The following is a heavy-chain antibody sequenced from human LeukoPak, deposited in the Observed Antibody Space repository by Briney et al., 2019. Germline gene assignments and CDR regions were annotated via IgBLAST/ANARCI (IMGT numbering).Heavy chain of an antibody. J-gene: IGHJ6*02. CDR3: ASFVVDTAMVAAYYYGMDV. Sequence: ASVKVSCKVSGYTLTELSMHWVRQAPGKGLEWMGGFDPEDGETIYAQKFQGRVTMAEDTSTDTAYMELSSLRSEDTAVYYCASFVVDTAMVAAYYYGMDVWGQGTTVTVSS. D-gene: IGHD5-18*01. CDR2: FDPEDGET. CDR1: GYTLTELS. V-gene: IGHV1-24*01.